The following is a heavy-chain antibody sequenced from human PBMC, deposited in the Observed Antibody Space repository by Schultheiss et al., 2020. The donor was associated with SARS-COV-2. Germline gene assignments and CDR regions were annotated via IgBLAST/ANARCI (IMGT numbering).Heavy chain of an antibody. CDR2: IYYSGST. D-gene: IGHD1-26*01. Sequence: SETLSLTCTVSGGSISSYYWSWIRQPPGKGLEWIGYIYYSGSTNYNPSLKSRVTISVDTSKNQFSLKLSSVTAADTAVYYCAKTTYSGSPELLYAFDIWGQGTMVTVSS. CDR3: AKTTYSGSPELLYAFDI. J-gene: IGHJ3*02. CDR1: GGSISSYY. V-gene: IGHV4-59*08.